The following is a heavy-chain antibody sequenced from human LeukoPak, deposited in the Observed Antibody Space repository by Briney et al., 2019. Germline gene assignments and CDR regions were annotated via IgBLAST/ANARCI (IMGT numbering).Heavy chain of an antibody. V-gene: IGHV3-21*01. D-gene: IGHD4-17*01. Sequence: GGSLRLSCAASGFTFITYSMNWVRQAPEKGLEWVSSISSTGNYIYYADSVKGRFTISRDNAKNSLYLQMNSLRAEDTAVYYCARGARSTVIEPQYWGQGTLVTVSS. CDR2: ISSTGNYI. CDR3: ARGARSTVIEPQY. J-gene: IGHJ4*02. CDR1: GFTFITYS.